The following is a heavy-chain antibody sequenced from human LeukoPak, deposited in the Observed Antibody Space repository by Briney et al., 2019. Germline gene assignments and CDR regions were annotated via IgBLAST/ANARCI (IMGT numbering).Heavy chain of an antibody. CDR3: AREPMQKRIAAAGDDAFDI. CDR1: GYTFTSYA. CDR2: ISAYNGNT. V-gene: IGHV1-18*01. Sequence: GASVKVSCKASGYTFTSYAISWVRQAPGQGLEWMGWISAYNGNTNYAQKLQGRVTMTTDTSTSTAYMELRSLRSDDTAVYYCAREPMQKRIAAAGDDAFDIWGQGTMVTVSS. D-gene: IGHD6-13*01. J-gene: IGHJ3*02.